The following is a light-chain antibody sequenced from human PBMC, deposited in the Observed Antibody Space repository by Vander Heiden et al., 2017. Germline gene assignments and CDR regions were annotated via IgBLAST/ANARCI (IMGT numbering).Light chain of an antibody. J-gene: IGKJ3*01. Sequence: EIVLTQSPGTLSLSPGERATLSCRASQSVSSSYLVWYQQKPGQAPRLLIYGASRRATGIPDRFSGSGSGTDFSLTISRLEPEDFAVYYCQQYGSSPFTFGPGTKVDIK. V-gene: IGKV3-20*01. CDR2: GAS. CDR3: QQYGSSPFT. CDR1: QSVSSSY.